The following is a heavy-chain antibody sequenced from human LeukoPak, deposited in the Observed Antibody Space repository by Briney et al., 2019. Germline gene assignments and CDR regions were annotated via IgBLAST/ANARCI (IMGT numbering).Heavy chain of an antibody. J-gene: IGHJ3*02. CDR2: IYYSGST. CDR3: AREVLRLGAFDI. D-gene: IGHD3-16*01. V-gene: IGHV4-59*01. CDR1: GGSISSYY. Sequence: SETLSLTCTVSGGSISSYYWSWIRQPPGKGLEWIGYIYYSGSTNYNPSLKSRVTISVDTSKNQFSLKLSSVTAADTAVYYCAREVLRLGAFDIWGQGTMVTVSS.